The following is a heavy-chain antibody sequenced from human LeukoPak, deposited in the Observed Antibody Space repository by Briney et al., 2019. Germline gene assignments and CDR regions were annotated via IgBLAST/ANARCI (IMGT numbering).Heavy chain of an antibody. CDR1: GFTLRSYA. J-gene: IGHJ4*02. V-gene: IGHV3-30-3*01. CDR2: ISYDGTYDGNKK. CDR3: AKAGGSSGFNDY. D-gene: IGHD6-19*01. Sequence: GGSLRLSCAASGFTLRSYAMHWVRQAPGKGLEWVAVISYDGTYDGNKKYYADSVKGRFTISRDNSKNTLYLQMNSLRAEDTAVYYCAKAGGSSGFNDYWGQGTLVTVSS.